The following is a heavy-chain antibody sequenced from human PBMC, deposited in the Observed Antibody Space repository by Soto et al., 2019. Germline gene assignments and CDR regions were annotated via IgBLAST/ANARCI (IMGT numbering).Heavy chain of an antibody. Sequence: ASVKVSCTASGYTFTSYAMHWVRQAPGQRLEWMGWINAGNGNTKYSQKFQGRVTITRDTSASTAYMELSSLRSEDTAVYYCARAPNQLYYYGMDVWGQGTTVTVSS. CDR1: GYTFTSYA. CDR3: ARAPNQLYYYGMDV. CDR2: INAGNGNT. D-gene: IGHD1-1*01. V-gene: IGHV1-3*01. J-gene: IGHJ6*02.